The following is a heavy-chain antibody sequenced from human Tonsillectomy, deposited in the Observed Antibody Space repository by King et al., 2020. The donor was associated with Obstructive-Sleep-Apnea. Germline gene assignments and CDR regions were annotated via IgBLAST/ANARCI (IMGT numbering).Heavy chain of an antibody. CDR3: TKDPTG. Sequence: VQLVESGGALVHPGGSLGLSCAASGFTFSDYDMTSVRQAPGKGLEWVSTISGSGGSTYYVDSVKGRFTISRDNSKNTLYLQMSNLRADDTAVYYCTKDPTGWGQGTLVTVSS. CDR1: GFTFSDYD. J-gene: IGHJ4*02. CDR2: ISGSGGST. V-gene: IGHV3-23*04. D-gene: IGHD3-10*01.